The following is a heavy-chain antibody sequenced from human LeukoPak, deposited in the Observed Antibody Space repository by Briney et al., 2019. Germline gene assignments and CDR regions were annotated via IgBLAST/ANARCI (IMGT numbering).Heavy chain of an antibody. CDR3: ARVDFGYDSSGGGDY. V-gene: IGHV5-51*01. CDR1: GYRFTSYW. CDR2: IYPGDSDT. D-gene: IGHD3-22*01. Sequence: GESLKISCKGSGYRFTSYWIGWVRQMPGKGLEWMGIIYPGDSDTRYSPSFQGQVTISADKSISTAYLQWSSLKASDTAMYYCARVDFGYDSSGGGDYWGQGTLVTVSS. J-gene: IGHJ4*02.